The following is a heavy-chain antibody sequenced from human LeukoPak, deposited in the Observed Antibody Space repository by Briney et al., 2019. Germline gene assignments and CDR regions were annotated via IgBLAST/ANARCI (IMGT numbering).Heavy chain of an antibody. V-gene: IGHV4-34*01. J-gene: IGHJ4*02. CDR3: ARDGPYSSSGHFDY. CDR1: GGFISGYY. D-gene: IGHD6-6*01. Sequence: SETLSLTCAVYGGFISGYYWTWIRQPPGKGLEWIGEINHSGSTNYNPSLKSRVTISVDTSKHQFSLKLSSVTAADTAVYYCARDGPYSSSGHFDYWGQGTLVTVSS. CDR2: INHSGST.